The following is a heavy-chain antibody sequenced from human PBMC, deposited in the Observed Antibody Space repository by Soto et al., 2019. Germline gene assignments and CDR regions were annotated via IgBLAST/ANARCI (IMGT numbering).Heavy chain of an antibody. Sequence: SETLSLTCAVSGDSISSSYYWSWIRQPPGKGLEWIGYIYYSGSTNYNPSLKSRVTIAVDTSKNQFSLKLSSVTAADTAVYYCAKYYSSSWYGLGWFDPWGQGTLVTVSS. CDR2: IYYSGST. D-gene: IGHD6-13*01. J-gene: IGHJ5*02. V-gene: IGHV4-61*01. CDR1: GDSISSSYY. CDR3: AKYYSSSWYGLGWFDP.